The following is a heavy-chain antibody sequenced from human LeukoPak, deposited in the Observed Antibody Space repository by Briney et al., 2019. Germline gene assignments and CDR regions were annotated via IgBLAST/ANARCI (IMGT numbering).Heavy chain of an antibody. V-gene: IGHV4-31*03. Sequence: SETLSLTCTVSGGSISSGGYYWSWIRQHPGKGLEWIGYIYYSGSTYYNPSLKSRVTISVDTSKNQFSLKLSSVTAADTAVYYCARLVLLWFGELLMDYGMDVWGQGTLVTVSS. CDR2: IYYSGST. CDR3: ARLVLLWFGELLMDYGMDV. D-gene: IGHD3-10*01. J-gene: IGHJ6*02. CDR1: GGSISSGGYY.